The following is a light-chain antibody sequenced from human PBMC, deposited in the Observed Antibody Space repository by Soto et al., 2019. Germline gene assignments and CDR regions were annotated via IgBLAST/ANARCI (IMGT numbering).Light chain of an antibody. Sequence: QSALTQPPSVSAAPGQKVTISCSGSSSNIGSNYVSWYQQLPGTAPKLLIYDNGKRSSGIPDRFSGSQSGTSATLGITGLQTGDEADYYCGTWVNNLSAVFGGGTKLTVL. V-gene: IGLV1-51*01. CDR3: GTWVNNLSAV. J-gene: IGLJ2*01. CDR2: DNG. CDR1: SSNIGSNY.